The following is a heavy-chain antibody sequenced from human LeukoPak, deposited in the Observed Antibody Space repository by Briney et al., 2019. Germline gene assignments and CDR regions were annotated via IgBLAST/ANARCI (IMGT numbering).Heavy chain of an antibody. Sequence: GASVKVSCKASGYIFTDYYLHWVRQAPGQGLEWMGWINPNSGGTNYAQKFQGRVTMTRDTSISTAYMELSRLRSDDTAVYYCARDAGDYYMDVWGKGTTVTVSS. CDR2: INPNSGGT. V-gene: IGHV1-2*02. CDR3: ARDAGDYYMDV. CDR1: GYIFTDYY. J-gene: IGHJ6*03.